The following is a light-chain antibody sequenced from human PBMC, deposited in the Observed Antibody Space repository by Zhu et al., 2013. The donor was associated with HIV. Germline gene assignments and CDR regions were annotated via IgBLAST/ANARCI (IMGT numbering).Light chain of an antibody. CDR2: DDS. J-gene: IGLJ2*01. CDR1: NIGSKR. V-gene: IGLV3-21*02. CDR3: QSYDSSLSGSKV. Sequence: SYVLTQPPSVSVAPGQTARITCGGNNIGSKRVHWCQQKPGQAPVLVVYDDSDRPSGIPERVSGSKSGTSASLAITGLQAEDEADYYCQSYDSSLSGSKVFGGGTKLTVL.